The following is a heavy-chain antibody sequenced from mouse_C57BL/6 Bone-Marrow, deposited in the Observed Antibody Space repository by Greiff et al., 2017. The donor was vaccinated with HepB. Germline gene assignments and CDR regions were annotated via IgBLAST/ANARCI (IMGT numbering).Heavy chain of an antibody. CDR3: ARPPADY. CDR2: IYPGSGST. Sequence: QVQLKESGAELVKPGASVKMSCKASGYTFTSYWITWVKQRPGQGLEWIGDIYPGSGSTNYNEKFKSKATLTVDTSSSTAYMQLSSLTSEDSAVYYCARPPADYWGQGTSVTVSS. J-gene: IGHJ4*01. CDR1: GYTFTSYW. V-gene: IGHV1-55*01.